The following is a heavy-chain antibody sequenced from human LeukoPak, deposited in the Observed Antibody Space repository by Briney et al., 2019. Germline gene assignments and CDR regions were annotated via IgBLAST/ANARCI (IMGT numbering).Heavy chain of an antibody. J-gene: IGHJ6*02. CDR3: ASSAFGYYYYGMDV. V-gene: IGHV4-34*01. CDR1: GGSFSGYY. Sequence: SETLSLTCAVYGGSFSGYYWSWIRQPPGKGLEWIGEINHSGSTNYNPSLKSRVTISVDTSKNQFSLKLSSVTAADTAVYYCASSAFGYYYYGMDVWGQGTTVTVSS. CDR2: INHSGST. D-gene: IGHD3-10*01.